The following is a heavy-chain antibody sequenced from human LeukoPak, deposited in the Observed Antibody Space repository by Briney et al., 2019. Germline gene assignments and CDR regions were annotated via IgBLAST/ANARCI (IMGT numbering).Heavy chain of an antibody. J-gene: IGHJ4*02. CDR1: GFTFSSYG. Sequence: GRSLRLSCAASGFTFSSYGMHWVRQAPGKGLEWGAVISYDGRNKYYADSVKGRFTISRDNSKNTLYLQMNSLRAEDTAVYYCAKSLDYYDSSGYLYWGQGTLVTVSS. CDR3: AKSLDYYDSSGYLY. CDR2: ISYDGRNK. D-gene: IGHD3-22*01. V-gene: IGHV3-30*18.